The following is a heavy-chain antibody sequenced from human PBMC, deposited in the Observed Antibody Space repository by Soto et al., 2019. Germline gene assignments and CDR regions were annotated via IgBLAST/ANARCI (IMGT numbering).Heavy chain of an antibody. J-gene: IGHJ6*03. D-gene: IGHD2-15*01. CDR3: ARGGDIVVVVAAPYYYYMDV. CDR1: GFTFSSYG. CDR2: IWYDGSNK. V-gene: IGHV3-33*01. Sequence: QVQLVESGGGVVQPVRSLRLSCAASGFTFSSYGMHWFRQAPGKGLEWVAVIWYDGSNKYYADSVKGRFTISRDNSKNTLYLQMNSLRAEDTAVYYCARGGDIVVVVAAPYYYYMDVWGKGTTVTVSS.